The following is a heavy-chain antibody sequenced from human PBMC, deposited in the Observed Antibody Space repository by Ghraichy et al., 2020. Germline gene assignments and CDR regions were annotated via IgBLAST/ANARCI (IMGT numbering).Heavy chain of an antibody. J-gene: IGHJ4*02. Sequence: GSLRLSCIVSGVSDDSFSSYYWSWIRQPPGKGLEWIGYIYHSGSTDYSPSFKSRVTMSLETSKKQFSLRLRSVTAADTAVYYCTRGPTALIDYWGRGALVTVSS. V-gene: IGHV4-59*02. CDR1: GVSDDSFSSYY. CDR3: TRGPTALIDY. CDR2: IYHSGST. D-gene: IGHD1-1*01.